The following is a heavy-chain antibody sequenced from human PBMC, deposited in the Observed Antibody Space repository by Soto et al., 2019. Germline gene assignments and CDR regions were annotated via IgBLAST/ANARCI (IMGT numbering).Heavy chain of an antibody. Sequence: GGSLRLSCAASGFTFSSYAMSWVRQAPGKGLEWVSAISGSGGSTSYADSVRGRFSISRDTSKNTLYLQMNSLRAEDTAVYYCAKFTSHYYLHQYMDVWGKGTTVTVSS. CDR1: GFTFSSYA. J-gene: IGHJ6*03. V-gene: IGHV3-23*01. CDR2: ISGSGGST. D-gene: IGHD3-10*01. CDR3: AKFTSHYYLHQYMDV.